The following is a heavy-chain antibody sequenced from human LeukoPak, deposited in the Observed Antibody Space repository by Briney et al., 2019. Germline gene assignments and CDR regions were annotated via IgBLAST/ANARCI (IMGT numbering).Heavy chain of an antibody. CDR3: ARDRPTRFRVRGAQYFQH. J-gene: IGHJ1*01. CDR2: ISAYNGNT. V-gene: IGHV1-18*01. Sequence: ASVKVSCKASGYTFTSYGISWVRQAPGQGLEWMGWISAYNGNTNYAQKLQGRVTMTTDTSTSTAYMELRSLRSDDTAVYYCARDRPTRFRVRGAQYFQHWGQGTLVTVSS. CDR1: GYTFTSYG. D-gene: IGHD3-10*01.